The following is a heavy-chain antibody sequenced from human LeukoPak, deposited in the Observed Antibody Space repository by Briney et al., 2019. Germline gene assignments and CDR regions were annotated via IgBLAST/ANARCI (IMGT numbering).Heavy chain of an antibody. CDR3: ARHYYDSSGYQTSYAFDI. D-gene: IGHD3-22*01. V-gene: IGHV4-59*08. CDR2: IYYSGST. Sequence: SETLSLTCTVSGGSISSYYWSWIRQPPGKGLEWIGYIYYSGSTNYNPSLKSRVTISVDTSKNQFSLKLSSVTAADTAVYYCARHYYDSSGYQTSYAFDIWSQGTMVTVSS. CDR1: GGSISSYY. J-gene: IGHJ3*02.